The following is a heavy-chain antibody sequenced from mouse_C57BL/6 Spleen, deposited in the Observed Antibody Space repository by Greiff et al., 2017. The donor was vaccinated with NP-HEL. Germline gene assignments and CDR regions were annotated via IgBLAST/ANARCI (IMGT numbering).Heavy chain of an antibody. CDR1: GYSITSGYY. Sequence: EVKLQESGPGLVKPSQSLSLTCSVTGYSITSGYYWNWIRQFPGNNLEWMGYISYDGSNNYNPSLNNRISITRDTSKNQFFLKLNSVTTEDTATYYCARDRDGPYAMDYWGQGTSVTVSS. CDR2: ISYDGSN. CDR3: ARDRDGPYAMDY. V-gene: IGHV3-6*01. D-gene: IGHD2-3*01. J-gene: IGHJ4*01.